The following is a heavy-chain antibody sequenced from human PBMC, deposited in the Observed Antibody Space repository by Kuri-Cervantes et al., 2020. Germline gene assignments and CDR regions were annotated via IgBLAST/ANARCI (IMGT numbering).Heavy chain of an antibody. Sequence: GGSLRLSCAASGFTFSTYALSWVRQAPGKGLEWVSAISGDGDSTHYVDSVKGRFTISRDNSKNTLYLQMYNLRAEDTAIYYCAKDRGFSSGGGWFDPWGQGTLVTVSS. V-gene: IGHV3-23*01. CDR2: ISGDGDST. CDR1: GFTFSTYA. CDR3: AKDRGFSSGGGWFDP. J-gene: IGHJ5*02. D-gene: IGHD6-19*01.